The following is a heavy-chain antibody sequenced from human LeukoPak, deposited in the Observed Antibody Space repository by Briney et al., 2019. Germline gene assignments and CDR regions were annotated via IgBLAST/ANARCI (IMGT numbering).Heavy chain of an antibody. D-gene: IGHD5-12*01. CDR2: ISWNSGSI. V-gene: IGHV3-9*01. Sequence: PGRSLRLSCAASGFTFDDYAMHWVRQAPGKGLEWVSGISWNSGSIGYADSVKGRFTISRDNAKNSLYLQMNSLRAEDTAVYYCARVSRYSGYDLSLDYWGQGTLVTVSS. CDR1: GFTFDDYA. J-gene: IGHJ4*02. CDR3: ARVSRYSGYDLSLDY.